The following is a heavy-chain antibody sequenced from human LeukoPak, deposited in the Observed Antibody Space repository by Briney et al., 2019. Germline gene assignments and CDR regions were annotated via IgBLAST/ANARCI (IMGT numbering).Heavy chain of an antibody. CDR2: IWHDGTYK. J-gene: IGHJ6*04. D-gene: IGHD2-2*01. CDR3: ARAYCSSTRCWGYYYGMDV. Sequence: GGSLRLSYAASGFRFRDSAMHWVRQAPGKGLKWVSVIWHDGTYKYYVDSVKGRFTISRDDSKNTLYLQMNSLRAEDTAVYYCARAYCSSTRCWGYYYGMDVWGEGTTVTVSS. CDR1: GFRFRDSA. V-gene: IGHV3-33*08.